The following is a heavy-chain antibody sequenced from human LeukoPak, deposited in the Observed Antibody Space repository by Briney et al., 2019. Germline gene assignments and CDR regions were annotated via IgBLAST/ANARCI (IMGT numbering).Heavy chain of an antibody. J-gene: IGHJ6*02. CDR3: ASLKSSVTFMDV. D-gene: IGHD2/OR15-2a*01. Sequence: PGGSLRLSCAAAGFTFSGNWMHWGRHAPGKGLVWVSRINSDGTSTSYADSVKGRFTISRDNAKNTLYLQMNSLRAEDTAVYYCASLKSSVTFMDVWGQGTTVTVSS. CDR1: GFTFSGNW. CDR2: INSDGTST. V-gene: IGHV3-74*01.